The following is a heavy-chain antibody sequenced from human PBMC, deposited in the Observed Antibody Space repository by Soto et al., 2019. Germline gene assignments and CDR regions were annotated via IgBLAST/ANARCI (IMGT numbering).Heavy chain of an antibody. CDR1: GFTLSNYW. CDR3: VRESRSGGSW. D-gene: IGHD2-15*01. CDR2: IRQDGSDK. J-gene: IGHJ4*02. V-gene: IGHV3-7*01. Sequence: EVQLVESGGGLVQPGGSLSLSCAASGFTLSNYWMSWVRQFPGKGLQWVANIRQDGSDKNYVGSLEGRFTISRDNAKNSVFLQLSSLRDEDTAVYYCVRESRSGGSWWGQGALVTVSS.